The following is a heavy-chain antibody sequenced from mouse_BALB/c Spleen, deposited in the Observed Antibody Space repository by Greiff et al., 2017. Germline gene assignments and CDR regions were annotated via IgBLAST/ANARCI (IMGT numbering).Heavy chain of an antibody. V-gene: IGHV1-63*02. Sequence: QVQLQQSGAELVRPGTSVKISCKASGYTFTNYWLGWVKQRPGHGLEWIGDIYPGGGYTNYNEKFKGKATLTADTSSSTAYMQLSSLTSEDSAVYFCARKGAYYGSSYPFDYRGQGTTLTVSS. CDR3: ARKGAYYGSSYPFDY. CDR2: IYPGGGYT. CDR1: GYTFTNYW. J-gene: IGHJ2*01. D-gene: IGHD1-1*01.